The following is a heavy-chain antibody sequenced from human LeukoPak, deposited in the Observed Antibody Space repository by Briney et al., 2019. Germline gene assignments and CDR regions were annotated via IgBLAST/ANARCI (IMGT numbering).Heavy chain of an antibody. CDR3: ARVPTTRGSYFDY. CDR1: GGSISSGSYY. J-gene: IGHJ4*02. CDR2: IYTSGST. V-gene: IGHV4-61*02. Sequence: SETLSLTCTASGGSISSGSYYWSWIRQPAGKGLEWIGRIYTSGSTNYNPSLKSRVTISVDTSKNQFSLKLSSVTAADTAVYYCARVPTTRGSYFDYWGQGTLVTVSS. D-gene: IGHD2-2*01.